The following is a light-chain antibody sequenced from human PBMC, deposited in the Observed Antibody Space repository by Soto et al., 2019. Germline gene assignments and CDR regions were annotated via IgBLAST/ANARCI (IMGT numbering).Light chain of an antibody. CDR1: QSVSSSY. V-gene: IGKV3-20*01. CDR2: GAS. Sequence: ELVLTQSPGTLSLSPGERATLSCRASQSVSSSYLAWYQQKPGQALRLLIYGASSRATGIPDRFSGSGSGTDFTLTISRLEPEDFAVYYCQQYGSLFGQGTKV. CDR3: QQYGSL. J-gene: IGKJ1*01.